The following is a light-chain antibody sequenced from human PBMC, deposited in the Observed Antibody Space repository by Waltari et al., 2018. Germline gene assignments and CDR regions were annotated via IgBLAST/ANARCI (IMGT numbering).Light chain of an antibody. CDR3: QQYNRWPPIT. CDR1: QSVSSN. V-gene: IGKV3-15*01. J-gene: IGKJ5*01. CDR2: DAS. Sequence: VVLTQSPVTVSVSTGESAIISCRASQSVSSNLAWYQQKPGQAPRRLIYDASTRASSIPARFRGSGSGTEFTLTINSLQSEDSATYYCQQYNRWPPITFCQGTRLYI.